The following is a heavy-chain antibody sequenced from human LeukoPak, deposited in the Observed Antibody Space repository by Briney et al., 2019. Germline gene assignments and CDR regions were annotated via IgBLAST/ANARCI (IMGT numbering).Heavy chain of an antibody. Sequence: SVKVSCKASGGTFSSYAISWVRQAPGQGLEWMGRIIPIFGTANYAQKFQGRVTITTDESTSTAYMELSSLRSEDTAVYYCARDSWFGELFEAFDIWGQGTVVTVSS. CDR2: IIPIFGTA. V-gene: IGHV1-69*05. CDR3: ARDSWFGELFEAFDI. CDR1: GGTFSSYA. D-gene: IGHD3-10*01. J-gene: IGHJ3*02.